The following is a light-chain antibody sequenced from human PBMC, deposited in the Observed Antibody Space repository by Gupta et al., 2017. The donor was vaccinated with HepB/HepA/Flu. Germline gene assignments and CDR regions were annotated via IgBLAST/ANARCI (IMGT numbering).Light chain of an antibody. CDR3: QNYDGFAHS. J-gene: IGKJ2*03. CDR1: QSISRY. Sequence: DIQMTQSPSTLFASVGDRVTITCRASQSISRYLAWHQQKPGQGPKLLIYQASNLETGVPPRFSGSGSGTDFTLTINNLQPDDFATYYCQNYDGFAHSFGQGTKLEIK. V-gene: IGKV1-5*03. CDR2: QAS.